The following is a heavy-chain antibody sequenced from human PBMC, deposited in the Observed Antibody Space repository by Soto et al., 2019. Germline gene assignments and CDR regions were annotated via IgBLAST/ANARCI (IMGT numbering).Heavy chain of an antibody. V-gene: IGHV1-2*02. CDR1: GYTFTGYY. CDR2: INPNSGGT. D-gene: IGHD2-15*01. J-gene: IGHJ6*02. CDR3: ARGYCSGGSCYYGMDV. Sequence: GASVKVSCKASGYTFTGYYMHWVRQAPGQGLEWMGWINPNSGGTNYAQKFQGRVTMTRDTSISTAYMELSRLRSDDTAVYYCARGYCSGGSCYYGMDVWGQGTTVTVS.